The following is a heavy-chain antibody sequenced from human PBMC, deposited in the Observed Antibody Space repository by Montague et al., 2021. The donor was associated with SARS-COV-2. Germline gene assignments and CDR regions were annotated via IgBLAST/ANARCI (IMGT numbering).Heavy chain of an antibody. D-gene: IGHD2-2*01. Sequence: SETLSLTCTVSGGSISSSSYYWGWIRQPPGKGLEWIGSIYYSGSTYYNPSLKSRVTISVDTSKNQFSLKLSSVTAADTAVYYCARLHCSSTSCYYLFFAETSQLDYWGQGTLVTVSS. V-gene: IGHV4-39*01. CDR3: ARLHCSSTSCYYLFFAETSQLDY. CDR1: GGSISSSSYY. J-gene: IGHJ4*02. CDR2: IYYSGST.